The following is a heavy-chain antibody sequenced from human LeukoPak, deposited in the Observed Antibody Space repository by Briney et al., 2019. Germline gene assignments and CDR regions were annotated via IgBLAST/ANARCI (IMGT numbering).Heavy chain of an antibody. CDR3: ARIALAGGHFDY. J-gene: IGHJ4*02. CDR2: ISYSGSTI. Sequence: PGGSLRLSCAASGFTFSSYEMNWVRQAPGKGLEWVSYISYSGSTIYYADSVKGRFTISRDTARNSLYLQMNRLRAEDTAVYYCARIALAGGHFDYWGQGTLVTVSS. D-gene: IGHD6-19*01. V-gene: IGHV3-48*03. CDR1: GFTFSSYE.